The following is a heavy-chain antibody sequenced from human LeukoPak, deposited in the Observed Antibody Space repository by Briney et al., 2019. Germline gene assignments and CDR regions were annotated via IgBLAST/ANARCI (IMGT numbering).Heavy chain of an antibody. D-gene: IGHD6-19*01. CDR2: INSDGSST. J-gene: IGHJ4*02. Sequence: GGSLRLSCAASGFTFSSYWMHWVRQAPGKGLVWVSRINSDGSSTSYADSVKGRFTISRDNAKNTLYLQMNSLRAEDTAVYYCAKDSILGQWLAAEGYYFDYWGQGTLVTVSS. V-gene: IGHV3-74*01. CDR3: AKDSILGQWLAAEGYYFDY. CDR1: GFTFSSYW.